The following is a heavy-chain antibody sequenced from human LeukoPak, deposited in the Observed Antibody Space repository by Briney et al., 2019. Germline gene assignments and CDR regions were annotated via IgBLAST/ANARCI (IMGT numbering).Heavy chain of an antibody. D-gene: IGHD1-1*01. CDR3: ARGSTTVYNDAFDI. V-gene: IGHV4-31*03. J-gene: IGHJ3*02. CDR1: GGSISSGGYY. Sequence: SQTLSLTCTVSGGSISSGGYYWSWIRQHPGKGLEWIGYIYYSGSTYYNTSLKSRVTISVDTSKNQFSLKLSSVTAADTAVFYYARGSTTVYNDAFDIWGQGTMVTVSS. CDR2: IYYSGST.